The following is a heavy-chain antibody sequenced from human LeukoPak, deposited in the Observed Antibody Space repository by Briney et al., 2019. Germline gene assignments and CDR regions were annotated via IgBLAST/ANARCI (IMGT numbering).Heavy chain of an antibody. J-gene: IGHJ6*03. CDR1: GFTFDDYA. Sequence: GGSLRLSCAASGFTFDDYAMHWVRQAPGKGLEWVSLISWDGGSTYYADSVKGRFTISRDNSKNSLYLQMNSLRAEDTALYYCAKDMEDTAMVPGVYYYYMDVWGKGTTVTVSS. V-gene: IGHV3-43D*04. D-gene: IGHD5-18*01. CDR3: AKDMEDTAMVPGVYYYYMDV. CDR2: ISWDGGST.